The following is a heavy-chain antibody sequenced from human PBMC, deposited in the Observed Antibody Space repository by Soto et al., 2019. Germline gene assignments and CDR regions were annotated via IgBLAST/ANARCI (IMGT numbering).Heavy chain of an antibody. V-gene: IGHV4-34*01. Sequence: SETLSLTCAVYGGFLSESYWTWIRQPPGKGLEWIGEINHVGGTNYNPSLKSRVTMSVDTSQDQFSLRLISVTAADTAMYFCVRIRYQLPSSVLWLDPWGQGXPVTVYS. CDR3: VRIRYQLPSSVLWLDP. D-gene: IGHD3-16*01. CDR2: INHVGGT. J-gene: IGHJ5*02. CDR1: GGFLSESY.